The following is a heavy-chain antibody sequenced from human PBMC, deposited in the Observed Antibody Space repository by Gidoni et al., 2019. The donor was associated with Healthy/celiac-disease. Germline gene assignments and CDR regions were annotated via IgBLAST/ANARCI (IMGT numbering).Heavy chain of an antibody. J-gene: IGHJ6*02. Sequence: QVQLVQSGAEVKKPGSSVKVSCKASGGTCSSYAISWVRQAPGQGLEWMGGIIPIFGTATYAQKFQGRVTITTDESTSTAYMELSSLRSEDTAVYYCARYYDILTGSKTNYYYYGMDVWGQGTTVTVSS. D-gene: IGHD3-9*01. V-gene: IGHV1-69*01. CDR3: ARYYDILTGSKTNYYYYGMDV. CDR1: GGTCSSYA. CDR2: IIPIFGTA.